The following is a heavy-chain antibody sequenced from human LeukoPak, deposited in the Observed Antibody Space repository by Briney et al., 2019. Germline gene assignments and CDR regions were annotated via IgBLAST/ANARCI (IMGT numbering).Heavy chain of an antibody. CDR2: ISYDGSNK. D-gene: IGHD1-26*01. J-gene: IGHJ4*02. Sequence: GGSLRLSCAASGFTFSSYAMHWVRQAPGKGLEWVAVISYDGSNKYYADSVKGRFTISRDNSKNTLYLQMNSLRAEDTAVYYCARDKEWELVYFDYWGQGTLVTVSS. CDR1: GFTFSSYA. CDR3: ARDKEWELVYFDY. V-gene: IGHV3-30*01.